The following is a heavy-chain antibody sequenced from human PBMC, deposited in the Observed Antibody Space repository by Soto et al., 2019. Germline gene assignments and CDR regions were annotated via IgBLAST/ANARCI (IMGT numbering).Heavy chain of an antibody. CDR3: ARAWQDYYYYYGMDV. CDR1: GGTFSSYA. J-gene: IGHJ6*02. CDR2: IIPIFATA. V-gene: IGHV1-69*01. Sequence: QVQLVQSGAEVKKPGSSVKVSCKASGGTFSSYAISWVRQAPGQGLEWMGGIIPIFATANYAQKFQGRVTITADESTSTAYMELSSLRSDDTAVYYCARAWQDYYYYYGMDVWGQGTTVTVSS.